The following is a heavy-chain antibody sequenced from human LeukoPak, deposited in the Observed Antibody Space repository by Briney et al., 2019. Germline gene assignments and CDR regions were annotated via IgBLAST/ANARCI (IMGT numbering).Heavy chain of an antibody. V-gene: IGHV3-23*01. Sequence: PGGSLRLSCAASGFTFSGSAMRGARQAPGDGLEWVSLIMYSGANSYYTNSVTGRFTISRDNSKDTVFLQMNSLRAEDTAIYYCARDMQLSTWGLGTMVTVSS. CDR1: GFTFSGSA. D-gene: IGHD3-16*02. J-gene: IGHJ3*01. CDR2: IMYSGANS. CDR3: ARDMQLST.